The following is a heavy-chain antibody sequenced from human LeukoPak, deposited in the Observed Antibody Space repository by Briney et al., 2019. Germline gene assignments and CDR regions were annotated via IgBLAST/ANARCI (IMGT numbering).Heavy chain of an antibody. D-gene: IGHD4-11*01. CDR3: ARDNRPSNYGSSFDN. J-gene: IGHJ4*02. V-gene: IGHV3-30-3*01. CDR2: IFSDESNK. CDR1: GFTFSAYA. Sequence: GGSLRLSCAASGFTFSAYAMHWVRQAPGKGLEWLADIFSDESNKFYAHSVTGRFTISRDVSKNTLYLQMDSLRVEDTAVYYCARDNRPSNYGSSFDNWGQGTLVSVSS.